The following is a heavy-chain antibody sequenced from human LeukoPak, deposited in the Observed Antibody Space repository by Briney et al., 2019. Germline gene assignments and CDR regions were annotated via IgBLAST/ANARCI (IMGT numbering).Heavy chain of an antibody. V-gene: IGHV1-18*01. CDR1: GYTFSNYD. Sequence: GASVKVSCKASGYTFSNYDISWVRQAPGQGLEWVGWIRVYNDNTNYAQKFQGRVTMTTDTSTSTAYMELRSLRSDDTAVYYCARPRGSSWSFFDYWGQGTLVTVSS. D-gene: IGHD6-13*01. CDR3: ARPRGSSWSFFDY. J-gene: IGHJ4*02. CDR2: IRVYNDNT.